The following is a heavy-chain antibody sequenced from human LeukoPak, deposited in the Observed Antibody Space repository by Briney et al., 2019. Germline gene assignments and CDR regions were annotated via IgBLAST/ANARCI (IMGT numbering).Heavy chain of an antibody. D-gene: IGHD3/OR15-3a*01. CDR2: ISGNGDDA. J-gene: IGHJ4*02. V-gene: IGHV3-23*01. CDR1: GFTVSSNY. CDR3: AKRDWPYYFDY. Sequence: GGSLRLSCAASGFTVSSNYMSWVRQAPGKGLEWVSVISGNGDDAFYADSVKGRFRISRDNSKNTVYLQMNSLRADDTAVYYCAKRDWPYYFDYWGQGTLVAVSS.